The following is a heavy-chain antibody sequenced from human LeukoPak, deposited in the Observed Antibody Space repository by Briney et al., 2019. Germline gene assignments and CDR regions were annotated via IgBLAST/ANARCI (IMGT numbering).Heavy chain of an antibody. Sequence: GGSLRLSCVASGFTSSSYWMHWVRQAPGKGLVWVSRINSDGYSTSYADSVKGRFTISRDNAKNTVYLQMNSLRAEDTAVYYCARDRRGYSGYDPGWFDPWGQGTLVTVSS. J-gene: IGHJ5*02. CDR3: ARDRRGYSGYDPGWFDP. CDR2: INSDGYST. CDR1: GFTSSSYW. V-gene: IGHV3-74*01. D-gene: IGHD5-12*01.